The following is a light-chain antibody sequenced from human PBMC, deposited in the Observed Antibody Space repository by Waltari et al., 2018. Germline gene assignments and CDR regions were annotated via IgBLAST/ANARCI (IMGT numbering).Light chain of an antibody. CDR2: AAS. V-gene: IGKV3-15*01. CDR3: QQFNDWPRT. Sequence: EVVMTQSPATLSVSPGESATLSCRASRSVGTNVVWYQQRPGRPPRPLIYAASSRATDTPARFRGSGSGTEFSLTISSLQSEDFAVYYCQQFNDWPRTFGQGTRVEI. J-gene: IGKJ1*01. CDR1: RSVGTN.